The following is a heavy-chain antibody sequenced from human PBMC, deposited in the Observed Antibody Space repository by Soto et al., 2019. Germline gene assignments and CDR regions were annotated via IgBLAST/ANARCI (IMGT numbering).Heavy chain of an antibody. V-gene: IGHV1-3*05. CDR3: ARDRLDTDVVVAGFDP. CDR1: GYTFTDYA. D-gene: IGHD2-15*01. Sequence: QVQLVQSGAEEKKPGASVKVSCKASGYTFTDYAIQWVCQAPGQSLEWMGWINIDKGKTKYSQKFQDRVTITRDTSASIAYMELASLTSEDTAVYFWARDRLDTDVVVAGFDPGGQGTLVTVSS. CDR2: INIDKGKT. J-gene: IGHJ5*02.